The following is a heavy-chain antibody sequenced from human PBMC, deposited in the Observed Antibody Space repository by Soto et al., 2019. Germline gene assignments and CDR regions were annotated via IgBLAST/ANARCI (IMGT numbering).Heavy chain of an antibody. V-gene: IGHV4-34*01. CDR2: INHSGST. Sequence: SETLSLTCAVYGGSFSGYYWSWIRQPPGKGLEWIGEINHSGSTNYNPSLKSRVTISRDNSKNTLYLQMNSLRAEDTAIYYCAKGRVIPTADFDYWGQGTQVTVSS. CDR1: GGSFSGYY. CDR3: AKGRVIPTADFDY. J-gene: IGHJ4*02. D-gene: IGHD2-2*01.